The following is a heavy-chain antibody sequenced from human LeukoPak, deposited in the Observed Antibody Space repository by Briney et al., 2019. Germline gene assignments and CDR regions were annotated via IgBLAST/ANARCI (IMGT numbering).Heavy chain of an antibody. V-gene: IGHV3-74*01. Sequence: GGSLRLSCAASGFTFSSYWMHWVRQAPGKGPVWVSRIKTDGSSTTYADSVKGRFTISRDNAKNTLYLQMISLRAEDTAVYYCARGGFRGYYLDYWGQGTLVTVSS. D-gene: IGHD3-10*01. J-gene: IGHJ4*02. CDR3: ARGGFRGYYLDY. CDR2: IKTDGSST. CDR1: GFTFSSYW.